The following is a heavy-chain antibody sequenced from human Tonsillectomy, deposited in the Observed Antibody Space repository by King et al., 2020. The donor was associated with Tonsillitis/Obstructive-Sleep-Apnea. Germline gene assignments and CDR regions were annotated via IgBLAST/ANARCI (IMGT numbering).Heavy chain of an antibody. D-gene: IGHD3-3*01. CDR1: GGSFSGYY. CDR2: INHSGIT. J-gene: IGHJ5*02. Sequence: VQLQQWGAGLLKPSETLSLTCAVYGGSFSGYYWSWIRQPPGKGLKWIGEINHSGITNYNPSLKSRVTMSIDTSKNQFSLKLSSVTAADTAVYYCARDEWPQGFDPWGQGTLVTVSS. CDR3: ARDEWPQGFDP. V-gene: IGHV4-34*01.